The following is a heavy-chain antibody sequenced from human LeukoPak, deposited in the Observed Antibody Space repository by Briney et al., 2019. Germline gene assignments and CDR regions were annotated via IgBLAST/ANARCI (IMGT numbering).Heavy chain of an antibody. CDR1: GGSITSDY. Sequence: SETLSLTCTVSGGSITSDYWSWIRQSPGKGLEWIGYFSYSGSTHYSPSLTSRVAISVDTSRNQLSLKLKSVTAADTALYYCARADEALVYGMDVWGQGTTVIVSS. CDR3: ARADEALVYGMDV. J-gene: IGHJ6*02. CDR2: FSYSGST. V-gene: IGHV4-59*08.